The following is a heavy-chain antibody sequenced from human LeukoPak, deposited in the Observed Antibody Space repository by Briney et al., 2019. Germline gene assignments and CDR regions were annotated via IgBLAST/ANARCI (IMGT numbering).Heavy chain of an antibody. Sequence: ASVKVSCKASGGTFSSYAISWVRQAPGQGLEWMGGIIPIFGTANYAQKFQGRVTITADESTSTAYMELSSLRSEDTAVYYCARVGRAVYYDFWSGYNRGDYYYYMDVWGKGTTVTVSS. CDR2: IIPIFGTA. CDR3: ARVGRAVYYDFWSGYNRGDYYYYMDV. CDR1: GGTFSSYA. V-gene: IGHV1-69*01. J-gene: IGHJ6*03. D-gene: IGHD3-3*01.